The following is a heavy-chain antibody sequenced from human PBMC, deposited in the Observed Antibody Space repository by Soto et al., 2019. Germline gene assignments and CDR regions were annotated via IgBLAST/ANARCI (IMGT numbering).Heavy chain of an antibody. CDR2: ISAYNGNT. D-gene: IGHD3-9*01. CDR3: ARGHYDILTTTYYYYYGMDV. J-gene: IGHJ6*02. CDR1: GYTFTSYG. V-gene: IGHV1-18*01. Sequence: ASVKVSCKASGYTFTSYGISWVRQAPGQGLEWMGWISAYNGNTNYAQKLQGRVTMTTDTSTSTAYMELRSLRSEDTAVYYCARGHYDILTTTYYYYYGMDVWGQGTTVTVSS.